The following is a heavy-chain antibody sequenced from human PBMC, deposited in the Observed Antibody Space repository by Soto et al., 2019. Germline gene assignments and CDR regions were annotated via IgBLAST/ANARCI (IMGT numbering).Heavy chain of an antibody. V-gene: IGHV3-23*01. CDR1: GFTFSSYA. CDR3: AKDPDYYDSSGYSWSFDY. D-gene: IGHD3-22*01. J-gene: IGHJ4*02. Sequence: PGGSLRLSCAASGFTFSSYAMSWVRQAPGKGLEWVSAISGSGGSTYYADSVKGRFTISRDNSKNTLYLQMNSLRAEDTAVYYCAKDPDYYDSSGYSWSFDYWGQGTLVTVSS. CDR2: ISGSGGST.